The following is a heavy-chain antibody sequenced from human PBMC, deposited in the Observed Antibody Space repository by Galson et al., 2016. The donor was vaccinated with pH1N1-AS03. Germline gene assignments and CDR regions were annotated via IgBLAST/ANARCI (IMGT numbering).Heavy chain of an antibody. CDR3: SHCLRQVEGTVRFDP. CDR1: EFSLTTSGVG. CDR2: IYWDDDK. V-gene: IGHV2-5*02. J-gene: IGHJ5*02. Sequence: PALVKPTQTLTLTCTFSEFSLTTSGVGVAWIRQPPGKALEWLALIYWDDDKRYSPSLKNRLTITKDSFRNKVVLSMTNMGPVDTAIYYWSHCLRQVEGTVRFDPWGQGNLVTVSS. D-gene: IGHD2-8*02.